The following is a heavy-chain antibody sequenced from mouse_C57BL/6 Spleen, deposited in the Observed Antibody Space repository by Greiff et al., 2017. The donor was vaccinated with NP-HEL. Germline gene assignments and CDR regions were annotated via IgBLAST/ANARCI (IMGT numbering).Heavy chain of an antibody. CDR3: ARRTGGGFLYLDV. J-gene: IGHJ1*03. CDR2: IYPGDGDT. V-gene: IGHV1-80*01. Sequence: QVHVKQSGAELVKPGASVKISCKASGYAFSSYWMNWVKQRPGKGLEWIGQIYPGDGDTNYNGKFKGKATLTADKSSSTAYMQLSSLTSEDSAVYFCARRTGGGFLYLDVWGTGTTVTVSS. CDR1: GYAFSSYW.